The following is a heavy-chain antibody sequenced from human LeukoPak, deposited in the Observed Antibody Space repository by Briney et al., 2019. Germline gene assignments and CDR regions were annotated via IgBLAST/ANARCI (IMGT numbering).Heavy chain of an antibody. D-gene: IGHD3-3*01. V-gene: IGHV3-23*01. CDR2: ISCRDRST. CDR3: AKDKFWSGFPFDY. J-gene: IGHJ4*02. Sequence: GGSLRLSCAASGFTFSSYAMIGARHAPGKGREGVSGISCRDRSTYYGDSVKPRFTIPRDSSKNTMYLQMNSLRVEDTAVYYCAKDKFWSGFPFDYWGQGTLVTVSS. CDR1: GFTFSSYA.